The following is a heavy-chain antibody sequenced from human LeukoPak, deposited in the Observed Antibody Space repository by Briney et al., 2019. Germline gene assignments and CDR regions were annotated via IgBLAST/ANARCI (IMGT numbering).Heavy chain of an antibody. V-gene: IGHV3-74*01. J-gene: IGHJ5*02. D-gene: IGHD6-19*01. CDR1: GFTFSSYW. Sequence: PGGSLRLSCAASGFTFSSYWMHWVRQAPGKGLVWVSRINSDGSSTSYADSVKGRFTISRDNAKNTLYLQMNSLRAEDTAVYYCAKDRSGWPSGGGRYNWFDPWGQGTLVTVSS. CDR2: INSDGSST. CDR3: AKDRSGWPSGGGRYNWFDP.